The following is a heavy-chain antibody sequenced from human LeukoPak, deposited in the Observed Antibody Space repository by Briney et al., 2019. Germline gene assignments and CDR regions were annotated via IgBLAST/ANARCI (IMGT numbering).Heavy chain of an antibody. D-gene: IGHD6-6*01. Sequence: PSETLSLTCTVSGDSISSSSYYWGWIRQPPGKGLEWIGSIYYSGSTYYNPSLKSRVTISVDTSKNQFSLKLSSVTAADTAVYYCASGIAARPPYYWGQGTLVTVSS. CDR3: ASGIAARPPYY. CDR1: GDSISSSSYY. V-gene: IGHV4-39*01. CDR2: IYYSGST. J-gene: IGHJ4*02.